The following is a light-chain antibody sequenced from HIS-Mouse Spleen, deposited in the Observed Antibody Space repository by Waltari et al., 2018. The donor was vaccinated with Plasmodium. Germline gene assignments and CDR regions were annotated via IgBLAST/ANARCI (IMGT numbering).Light chain of an antibody. CDR1: QGIRND. Sequence: DIQVNQSPTSPSASFRSKITLTCRASQGIRNDLGWYQQKPGKAPKRLIYAASSLQSGVPSRFSGSGSGTEFTLTISSLQPEDFATDYCLQHNSYPRTFGHGTKVEIK. CDR3: LQHNSYPRT. J-gene: IGKJ3*01. V-gene: IGKV1-17*01. CDR2: AAS.